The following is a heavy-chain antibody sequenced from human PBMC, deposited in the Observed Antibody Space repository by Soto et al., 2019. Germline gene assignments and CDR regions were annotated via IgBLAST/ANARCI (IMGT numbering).Heavy chain of an antibody. Sequence: SETLSLTCAVSGGSISSGGYSWSWIRQPPGKGLEWIGYIYHSGSTYYNPSLKSRVTISVDRSKNQFSLKLSSVTAADTAVYYCARGKMATIPSYFDYWGQGNLVTVSS. V-gene: IGHV4-30-2*01. D-gene: IGHD5-12*01. J-gene: IGHJ4*02. CDR2: IYHSGST. CDR3: ARGKMATIPSYFDY. CDR1: GGSISSGGYS.